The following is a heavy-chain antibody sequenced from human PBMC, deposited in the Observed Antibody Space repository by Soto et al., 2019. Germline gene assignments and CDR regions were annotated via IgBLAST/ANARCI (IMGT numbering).Heavy chain of an antibody. V-gene: IGHV1-8*01. CDR2: MNPNSGNT. CDR3: AREFRRDGS. J-gene: IGHJ5*02. D-gene: IGHD5-12*01. CDR1: GYTFTSSD. Sequence: QVHLVQSGAEVKKPGASVKVSCEASGYTFTSSDINWVRQATGQGLEWMGYMNPNSGNTGYAQDIQGRFTMTWNTSISTAYMELTSLKSDDTAVYYCAREFRRDGSWGQGTLVTVSS.